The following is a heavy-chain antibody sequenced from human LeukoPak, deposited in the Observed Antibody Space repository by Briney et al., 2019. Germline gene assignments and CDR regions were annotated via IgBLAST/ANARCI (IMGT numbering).Heavy chain of an antibody. CDR3: ARGRMAVAGSYEY. V-gene: IGHV3-21*01. CDR2: ISSSSSSYI. CDR1: GFTFSSYS. J-gene: IGHJ4*02. Sequence: GGSLRLSCAASGFTFSSYSMNWVRQAPGKGLGWVSSISSSSSSYIYYADSVKGRFTISRDNAKNSLYLQMNSLRAEDTAVYYCARGRMAVAGSYEYWGQGTLVTVSS. D-gene: IGHD6-19*01.